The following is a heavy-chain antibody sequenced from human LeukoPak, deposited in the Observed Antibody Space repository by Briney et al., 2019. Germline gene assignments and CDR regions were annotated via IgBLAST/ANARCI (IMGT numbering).Heavy chain of an antibody. J-gene: IGHJ4*02. D-gene: IGHD6-13*01. V-gene: IGHV3-15*01. Sequence: GGSLRLSCTASGFTFNDAWMSWVRQVPGKGLEWVGRIQSKTDGGSIHYAAPVRGRFTISRDDSKNTLYLQMNSLKTEDTAVYYCTTDSSSWYYFDNWGQGTLVTVSP. CDR1: GFTFNDAW. CDR2: IQSKTDGGSI. CDR3: TTDSSSWYYFDN.